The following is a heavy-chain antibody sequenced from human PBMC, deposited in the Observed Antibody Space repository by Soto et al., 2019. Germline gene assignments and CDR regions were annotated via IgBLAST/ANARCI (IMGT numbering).Heavy chain of an antibody. CDR3: ARVMKGPMIREYYFDY. J-gene: IGHJ4*02. V-gene: IGHV3-21*01. Sequence: PGGSLRLSCAAYGFTFSSYTMNWVRQAPGKGLEWVSSISSNSNYIYYADSVKGRFTIPRDDAQNSLYLQMNSLRAEDTAVYYCARVMKGPMIREYYFDYWGQGTLGTVSS. D-gene: IGHD3-10*01. CDR1: GFTFSSYT. CDR2: ISSNSNYI.